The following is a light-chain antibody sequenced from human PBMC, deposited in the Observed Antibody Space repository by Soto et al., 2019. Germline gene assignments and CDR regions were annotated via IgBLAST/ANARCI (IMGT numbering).Light chain of an antibody. J-gene: IGKJ1*01. CDR2: GAS. CDR3: QQYNNWPPWT. V-gene: IGKV3-15*01. CDR1: QSVSSY. Sequence: EIVLTQSPDTLSLSPGERATLSCRASQSVSSYLAWYQQKPGQAPRLLIYGASTRATGIPARFSGSGSGTEFTLTISSLQSEDFAVYYCQQYNNWPPWTFGQGTKVDI.